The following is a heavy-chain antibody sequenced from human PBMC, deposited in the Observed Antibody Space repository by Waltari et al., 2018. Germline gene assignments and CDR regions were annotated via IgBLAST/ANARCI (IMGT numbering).Heavy chain of an antibody. V-gene: IGHV3-23*04. CDR2: ISCIGGST. Sequence: EVQLVESGGGLVQPGGSLRLSCAASGFTFSSYAMSWVRQAPGKGLEWVAAISCIGGSTYYADSVNGRFTISRDNSKSTLYLQMNSLRAEDTAVYYCAKEALYSSSWSYWGQGTLVTVSS. CDR3: AKEALYSSSWSY. D-gene: IGHD6-13*01. CDR1: GFTFSSYA. J-gene: IGHJ4*02.